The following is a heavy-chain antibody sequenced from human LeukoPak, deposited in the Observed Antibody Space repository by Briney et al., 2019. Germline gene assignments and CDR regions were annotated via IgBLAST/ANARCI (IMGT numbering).Heavy chain of an antibody. CDR2: INPNGGST. V-gene: IGHV1-46*01. D-gene: IGHD4-11*01. Sequence: ASVKVSCKASGYIFTNYYIHWVRQAPGQGLEWMGLINPNGGSTNYAQKFQGRVTMTRDTSTSTVYMELSSLRSEDTAVYYCARDRNLWPFDYWGQGTLVTVSS. CDR1: GYIFTNYY. CDR3: ARDRNLWPFDY. J-gene: IGHJ4*02.